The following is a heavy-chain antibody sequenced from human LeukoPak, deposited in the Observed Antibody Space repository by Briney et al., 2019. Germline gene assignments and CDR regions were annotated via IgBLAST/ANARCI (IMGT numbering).Heavy chain of an antibody. Sequence: GGSLRLSCAAFGFPLSSYAMSWVRQAPGRGLEWVANIKLDGTQKNYIQSVRGRFTISRDNARNFLYLQLSSLRAEDTAVYYCTRDFWTDYWGQGTLVTVSS. J-gene: IGHJ4*02. CDR1: GFPLSSYA. CDR2: IKLDGTQK. D-gene: IGHD3/OR15-3a*01. V-gene: IGHV3-7*01. CDR3: TRDFWTDY.